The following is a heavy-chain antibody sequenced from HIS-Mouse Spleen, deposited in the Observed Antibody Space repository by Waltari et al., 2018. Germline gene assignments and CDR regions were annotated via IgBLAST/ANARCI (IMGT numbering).Heavy chain of an antibody. CDR1: GGTFSSYA. D-gene: IGHD7-27*01. V-gene: IGHV1-69*01. Sequence: AEVKKPGSSVKVSCKASGGTFSSYAISWVRQAPGQGLEWMGGIIPIFGTANYAQKFQGRVTITADESTSTAYMELSSLRSEDTAVYYCARQRNWGSLRWYFDLWGRGTLVTVSS. CDR3: ARQRNWGSLRWYFDL. J-gene: IGHJ2*01. CDR2: IIPIFGTA.